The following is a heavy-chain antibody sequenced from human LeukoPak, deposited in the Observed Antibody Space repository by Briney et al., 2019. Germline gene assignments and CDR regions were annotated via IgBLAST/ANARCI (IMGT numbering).Heavy chain of an antibody. CDR2: IYHSGST. Sequence: PSQTLSLTCAVSGGSISSGGYSWSWIRQPPGKGLEWIGYIYHSGSTYYNPSLKSRVTISVDTSKNQFSLKLSSVTAADTAVYYCARVSGGWDLGEISCGGDCYSYFDYWGQGTLVTVSS. J-gene: IGHJ4*02. CDR3: ARVSGGWDLGEISCGGDCYSYFDY. D-gene: IGHD2-21*02. CDR1: GGSISSGGYS. V-gene: IGHV4-30-2*01.